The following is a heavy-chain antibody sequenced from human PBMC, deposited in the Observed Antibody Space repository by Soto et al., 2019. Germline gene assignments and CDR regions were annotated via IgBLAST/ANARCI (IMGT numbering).Heavy chain of an antibody. CDR3: TINQF. Sequence: GGSLRLSCVASGFTIRNYWMGWVRQAPGKGLEWVASISPDGSATFYVDSVKGRFTISRDNAQNSLFLQMNSLRAEDTAIYYSTINQFWGQGALVTLSS. CDR2: ISPDGSAT. V-gene: IGHV3-7*05. CDR1: GFTIRNYW. J-gene: IGHJ4*01.